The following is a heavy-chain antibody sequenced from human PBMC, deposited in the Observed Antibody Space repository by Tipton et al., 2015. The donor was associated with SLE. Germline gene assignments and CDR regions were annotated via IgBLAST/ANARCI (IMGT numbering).Heavy chain of an antibody. CDR2: LYTSGTT. V-gene: IGHV4-4*08. Sequence: TLSLTCTVSGASIISNYWPWIRQPPGKGLEWIGYLYTSGTTKDNPSLQSRVTISVDTPKNHFSLKLTSVTAADTAVYYCGRGRYGSSRYFQHWGQGTLVTVSS. CDR3: GRGRYGSSRYFQH. D-gene: IGHD6-13*01. CDR1: GASIISNY. J-gene: IGHJ1*01.